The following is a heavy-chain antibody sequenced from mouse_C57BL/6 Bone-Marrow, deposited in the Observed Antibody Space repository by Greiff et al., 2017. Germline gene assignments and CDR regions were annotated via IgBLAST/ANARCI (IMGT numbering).Heavy chain of an antibody. CDR3: ARLVYYCGSRYFDV. CDR2: INPGSGGT. D-gene: IGHD1-1*01. Sequence: QVQLQQSGAELVRPGTLVKVSCKASGYAFTSYLIAWVKQRPGQGLEWIGVINPGSGGTNYTEKFKGKATLTADKSSSTAYMQLSSLTSEDSAVYCCARLVYYCGSRYFDVWGTGTTVTVSS. CDR1: GYAFTSYL. J-gene: IGHJ1*03. V-gene: IGHV1-54*01.